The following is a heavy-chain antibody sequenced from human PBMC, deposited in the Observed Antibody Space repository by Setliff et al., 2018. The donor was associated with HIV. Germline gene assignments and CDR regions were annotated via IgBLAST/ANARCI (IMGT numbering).Heavy chain of an antibody. CDR2: IIPMVGFA. V-gene: IGHV1-69*04. CDR3: ARQAGHVGDHFDY. J-gene: IGHJ4*02. Sequence: ASVKVSCKTSGGTLSNYVITWVRQAPGQGLEWMGMIIPMVGFANYEGKFQGRVTIIADASTNTTYLDLTSLRSEDTALYFCARQAGHVGDHFDYWGQGTLVTVSS. D-gene: IGHD2-21*01. CDR1: GGTLSNYV.